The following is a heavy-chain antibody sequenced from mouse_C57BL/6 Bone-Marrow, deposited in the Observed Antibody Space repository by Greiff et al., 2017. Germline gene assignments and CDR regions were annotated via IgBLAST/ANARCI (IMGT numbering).Heavy chain of an antibody. Sequence: QVQLKQPGAELVKPGASVKLSCKASGYTFTSYWMHWVKQRPGRGLEWIGRIDPNSGGTKYNEKFKSKATLTVDKPSSTAYMQLSSLTSEDSAVYYVARGGLRRRRRVGYYFDYWGQGTTLTVSS. CDR2: IDPNSGGT. CDR3: ARGGLRRRRRVGYYFDY. J-gene: IGHJ2*01. CDR1: GYTFTSYW. V-gene: IGHV1-72*01. D-gene: IGHD2-12*01.